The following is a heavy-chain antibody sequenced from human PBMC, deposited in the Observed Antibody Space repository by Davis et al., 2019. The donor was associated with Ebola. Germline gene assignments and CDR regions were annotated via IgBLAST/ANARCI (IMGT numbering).Heavy chain of an antibody. CDR3: ARGVDSGSSDAFDI. J-gene: IGHJ3*02. D-gene: IGHD1-26*01. Sequence: ASVKVSCKASGYTFTGYYMHWVRQAPGQGLEWMGWINPNSGGTNYAQKFQGWVTMTRDTSISTAYMELSRLRSDDTAVYYCARGVDSGSSDAFDIWGQGTMVTVSS. CDR1: GYTFTGYY. V-gene: IGHV1-2*04. CDR2: INPNSGGT.